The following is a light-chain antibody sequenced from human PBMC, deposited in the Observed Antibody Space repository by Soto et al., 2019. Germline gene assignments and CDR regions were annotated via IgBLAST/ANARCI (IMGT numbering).Light chain of an antibody. CDR1: SSDVGGYNY. Sequence: QSALTQPPSASGSPGQSVTISCTGTSSDVGGYNYVSWYQQHPGKAPKLMIYEVSKRPSGVPDRFSGSKSGNTASLTVSGLQAEDEADYYCSSYAGSKHIGVLGTGTKVTVL. J-gene: IGLJ1*01. CDR2: EVS. CDR3: SSYAGSKHIGV. V-gene: IGLV2-8*01.